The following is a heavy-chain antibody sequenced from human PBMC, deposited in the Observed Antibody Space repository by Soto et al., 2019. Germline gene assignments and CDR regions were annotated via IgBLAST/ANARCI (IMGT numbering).Heavy chain of an antibody. CDR2: IYYSGST. J-gene: IGHJ5*02. Sequence: QLQLQESGPGLVKPSETLSLTCTVSGGSISSSGYYWGWIRQPPGKGLEWIGSIYYSGSTYYNPSLKSRVTISVDTSKNQFSLKLSSVTAADTAVYYCARHQSHSSSYVDPWGQGTLVTVSS. CDR3: ARHQSHSSSYVDP. CDR1: GGSISSSGYY. V-gene: IGHV4-39*01. D-gene: IGHD6-13*01.